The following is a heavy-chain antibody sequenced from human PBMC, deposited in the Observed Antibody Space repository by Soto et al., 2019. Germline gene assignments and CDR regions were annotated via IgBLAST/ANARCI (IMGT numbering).Heavy chain of an antibody. D-gene: IGHD3-10*01. Sequence: PGGSLRLSCAASGFTFSSYWMSWVRQAPGKGLEWVANIKQDGSEKYYVDSVKGRLTISRDNAKNSLYLQMNNLRAEDTAVYYCATTIWRITMVLFDYWGQGTLVTVSS. J-gene: IGHJ4*02. CDR2: IKQDGSEK. CDR3: ATTIWRITMVLFDY. CDR1: GFTFSSYW. V-gene: IGHV3-7*02.